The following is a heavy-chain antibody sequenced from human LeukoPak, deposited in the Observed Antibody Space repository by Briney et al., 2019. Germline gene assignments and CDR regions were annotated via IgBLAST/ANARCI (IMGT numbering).Heavy chain of an antibody. V-gene: IGHV1-24*01. CDR2: FDPEDGET. Sequence: ASVKVSCKVSGYTLTELSMHWVRQAPGKGLEWMGGFDPEDGETIYAQKFQGRVTMTEDTSTDTAYMELSSLRSEDTAVYYCATNYYDTPNVESDPWGQGTLVTVSS. CDR3: ATNYYDTPNVESDP. J-gene: IGHJ5*02. CDR1: GYTLTELS. D-gene: IGHD3-22*01.